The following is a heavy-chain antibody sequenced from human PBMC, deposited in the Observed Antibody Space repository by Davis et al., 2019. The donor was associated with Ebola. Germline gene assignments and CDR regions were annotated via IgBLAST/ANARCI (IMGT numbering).Heavy chain of an antibody. D-gene: IGHD1-26*01. CDR3: AKDYRSGGYYLTCFDY. CDR2: IVGSGGGP. Sequence: GESLKISCAASGFSFSDYAMSWVRQAPGKGLEWVSSIVGSGGGPYYADSVKGRFTISRDNSKNTLYLQMNSLRDEDTAVYYCAKDYRSGGYYLTCFDYWGQGTLVTVSS. V-gene: IGHV3-23*01. J-gene: IGHJ4*02. CDR1: GFSFSDYA.